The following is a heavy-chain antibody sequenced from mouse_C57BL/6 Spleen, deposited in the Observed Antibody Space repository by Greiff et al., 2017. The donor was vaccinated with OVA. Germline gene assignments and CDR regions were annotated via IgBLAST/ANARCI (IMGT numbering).Heavy chain of an antibody. D-gene: IGHD1-1*01. V-gene: IGHV1-52*01. CDR1: GYTFTSYW. CDR3: ARYYYGSSYPFAY. Sequence: QVQLQQPGAELVRPGSSVKLSCKASGYTFTSYWMHWVKQRPIQGLEWIGNIDPSDSETHYNQKFKDKATLTVDKSSSTAYMQLSSLTSEDSAVYYCARYYYGSSYPFAYWGQGTLVTVSA. CDR2: IDPSDSET. J-gene: IGHJ3*01.